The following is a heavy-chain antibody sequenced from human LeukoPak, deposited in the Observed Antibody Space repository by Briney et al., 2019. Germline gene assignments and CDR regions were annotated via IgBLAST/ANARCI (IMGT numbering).Heavy chain of an antibody. CDR1: DGSIGSYY. J-gene: IGHJ2*01. CDR2: IYTSGST. Sequence: SETLSLTCSVSDGSIGSYYWTWIRQPAGKGLEWIGRIYTSGSTNYNPSLKSRVTMSVDTSKNQFSLNLNSVTAADTAVYFCARVKGGDRGYYYFDLWGRGTLVTVSS. V-gene: IGHV4-4*07. CDR3: ARVKGGDRGYYYFDL. D-gene: IGHD2-21*02.